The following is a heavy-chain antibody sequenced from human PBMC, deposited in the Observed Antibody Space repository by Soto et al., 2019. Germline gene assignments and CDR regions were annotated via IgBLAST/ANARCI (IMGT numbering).Heavy chain of an antibody. CDR2: INHSGST. D-gene: IGHD2-2*02. CDR3: ARGSKEVVVPAAILSWFDP. Sequence: SETLSLTCTVSGGSVTSSRYYWGWIRQSPGKGLEWIGEINHSGSTNYNPSLKSRVTISVDTSKNQFSLKLSSVTAADTAVYYCARGSKEVVVPAAILSWFDPWGQGTLVTVSS. V-gene: IGHV4-39*07. J-gene: IGHJ5*02. CDR1: GGSVTSSRYY.